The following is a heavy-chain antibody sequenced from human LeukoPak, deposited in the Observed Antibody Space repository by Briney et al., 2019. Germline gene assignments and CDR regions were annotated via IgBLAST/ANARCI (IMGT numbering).Heavy chain of an antibody. CDR2: IDHSGST. Sequence: SETLSLTCAVYGASFSGYYWSWIRHPPGRGLEWIAEIDHSGSTHYNPSLKSRVITSADMSQHQFSLRLNSLTAADTAVYYCARGYTYYGAGSPPGDVWGNGTSVIVSS. J-gene: IGHJ6*04. V-gene: IGHV4-34*01. CDR3: ARGYTYYGAGSPPGDV. CDR1: GASFSGYY. D-gene: IGHD3-10*01.